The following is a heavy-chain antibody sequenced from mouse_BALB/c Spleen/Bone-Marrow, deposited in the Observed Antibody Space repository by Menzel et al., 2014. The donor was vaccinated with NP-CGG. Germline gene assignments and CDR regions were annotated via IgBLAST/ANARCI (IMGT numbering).Heavy chain of an antibody. CDR3: ARPYRCYFDF. CDR2: INSNGGST. J-gene: IGHJ2*01. V-gene: IGHV5-6-3*01. CDR1: GFTFSSYG. Sequence: EVKLMESGGGLVKPGGSLKLSCAASGFTFSSYGMSWVRQTPEKRLEWVATINSNGGSTYYPDSVKGRFTISRDNAKNTLYLPRSILKSYDTAMSYRARPYRCYFDFWGPGTTLTVSS.